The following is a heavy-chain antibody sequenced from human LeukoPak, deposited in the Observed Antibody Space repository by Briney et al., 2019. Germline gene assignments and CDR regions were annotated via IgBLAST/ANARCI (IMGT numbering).Heavy chain of an antibody. Sequence: PSETLSLTCTVSGGSISSSRYYWSWVRQSAGKGLEWIGRISSSGNTNYNPSLKSRVTMSVDTSKNQISLKVTSVTAADTAMYYCASDRPHSASYYHYWGQGTLVTVSS. CDR1: GGSISSSRYY. D-gene: IGHD1-26*01. V-gene: IGHV4-61*02. CDR2: ISSSGNT. CDR3: ASDRPHSASYYHY. J-gene: IGHJ4*02.